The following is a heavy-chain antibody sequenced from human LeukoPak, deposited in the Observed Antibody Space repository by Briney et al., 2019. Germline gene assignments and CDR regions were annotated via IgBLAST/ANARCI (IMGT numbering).Heavy chain of an antibody. Sequence: SETLSLTCTVSGGSISSSSYYWGWIRQPPGKGLERIGSIYYSGSTYYNPSLKSRVTISVDTSKNQFSLKLTSVTAADTAVYYCARGSHYGDYGYWGQGTLVTVSS. CDR1: GGSISSSSYY. V-gene: IGHV4-39*07. J-gene: IGHJ4*02. D-gene: IGHD4-17*01. CDR3: ARGSHYGDYGY. CDR2: IYYSGST.